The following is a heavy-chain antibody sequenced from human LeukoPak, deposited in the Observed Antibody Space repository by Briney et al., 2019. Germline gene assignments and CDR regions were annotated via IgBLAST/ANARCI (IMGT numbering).Heavy chain of an antibody. CDR2: ISGSGGST. V-gene: IGHV3-23*01. J-gene: IGHJ4*02. CDR3: ANIWYGSGTP. CDR1: GFIVSSNQ. Sequence: SGGSLRLSCAASGFIVSSNQMSWVRQAPGKGLEWVSAISGSGGSTYYADSVKGRFTISRDNSKNTLYLQMNSLRAEDTAVYYCANIWYGSGTPWGQGTLVTVSS. D-gene: IGHD3-10*01.